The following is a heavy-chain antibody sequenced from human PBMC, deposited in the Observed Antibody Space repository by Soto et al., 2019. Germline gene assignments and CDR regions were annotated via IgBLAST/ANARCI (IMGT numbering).Heavy chain of an antibody. Sequence: QVQLVQSGAEVKKPGSSVKLSCKASGGTFSSYTISWVRQAPGQGLEWMGRIIPILGIANYAQKFQGRVTITADKSTSTAYMDLSSLRSEDTAVYYCAREPRDDYVWGSYRHLDYWGQGTLVTVSS. CDR3: AREPRDDYVWGSYRHLDY. D-gene: IGHD3-16*02. CDR2: IIPILGIA. V-gene: IGHV1-69*08. CDR1: GGTFSSYT. J-gene: IGHJ4*02.